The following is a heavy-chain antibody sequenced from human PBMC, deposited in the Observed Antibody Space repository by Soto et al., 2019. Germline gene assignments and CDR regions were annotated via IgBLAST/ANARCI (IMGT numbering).Heavy chain of an antibody. V-gene: IGHV4-39*01. Sequence: SETLSLTCTFSGCSISSSSYYWGWIRKPPGKGLEWIGSIYYSGSTYYNPSLKSRVTISVGTSKNQFSLKLSSVTAADTAVYYCARPRWDDSSGYYYGWYFDLWGRGTLVTVSS. CDR2: IYYSGST. D-gene: IGHD3-22*01. CDR3: ARPRWDDSSGYYYGWYFDL. J-gene: IGHJ2*01. CDR1: GCSISSSSYY.